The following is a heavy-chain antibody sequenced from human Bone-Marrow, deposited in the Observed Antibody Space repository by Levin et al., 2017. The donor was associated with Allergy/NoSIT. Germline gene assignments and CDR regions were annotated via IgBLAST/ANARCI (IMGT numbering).Heavy chain of an antibody. CDR3: AKLYYYDSSGYYPRDY. V-gene: IGHV3-30*18. CDR1: GFTFSSYG. D-gene: IGHD3-22*01. Sequence: PGGSLRLSCAASGFTFSSYGMHWVRQAPGKGLEWVAVISYDGSNKYYADSVKGRFTISRDNSKNTLYLQMNSLRAEDTAVYYCAKLYYYDSSGYYPRDYWGQGTLVTVSS. J-gene: IGHJ4*02. CDR2: ISYDGSNK.